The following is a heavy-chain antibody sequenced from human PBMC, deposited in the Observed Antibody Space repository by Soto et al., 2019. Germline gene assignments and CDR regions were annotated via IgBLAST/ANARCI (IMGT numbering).Heavy chain of an antibody. Sequence: PGGSLRLSCAASGFTFSSYSMNWVRQAPGKGLEWVSYISSSSSTIYYADSVKGRFTISRDNAKNSLYLQMNSLRAEDTAVYYCAKGVGSPDQLTPIKYYFDYWGQGTLVTVSS. D-gene: IGHD1-1*01. CDR3: AKGVGSPDQLTPIKYYFDY. CDR1: GFTFSSYS. CDR2: ISSSSSTI. V-gene: IGHV3-48*01. J-gene: IGHJ4*02.